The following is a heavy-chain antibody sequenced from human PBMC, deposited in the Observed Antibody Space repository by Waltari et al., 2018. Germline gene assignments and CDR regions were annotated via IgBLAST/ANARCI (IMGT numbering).Heavy chain of an antibody. V-gene: IGHV1-18*01. D-gene: IGHD6-13*01. Sequence: VKLVQSGGEVKKPGASVKVSCKASGYTFISNGISWVRQAPGQGLEWVGWVSGYDEKTKYAQEFQGRVSLTADTATNTAYMELTSLTADDTAVYYCAHSDYRSSWYTMDVWGQGTTVSVSS. CDR3: AHSDYRSSWYTMDV. J-gene: IGHJ6*02. CDR2: VSGYDEKT. CDR1: GYTFISNG.